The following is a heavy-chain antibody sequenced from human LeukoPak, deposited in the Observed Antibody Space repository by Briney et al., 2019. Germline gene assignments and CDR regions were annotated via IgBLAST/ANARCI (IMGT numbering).Heavy chain of an antibody. D-gene: IGHD6-19*01. CDR2: IIPIFGTA. Sequence: AASVKVSCKASGGTFSSYAISWVRQAPGQGLEWMGRIIPIFGTANYAQKFQGRVTITTDESTSTAYMELSSLRSEDTAVYYCAVIAVAGKSDPSGQGTLVTVSS. CDR1: GGTFSSYA. V-gene: IGHV1-69*05. J-gene: IGHJ5*02. CDR3: AVIAVAGKSDP.